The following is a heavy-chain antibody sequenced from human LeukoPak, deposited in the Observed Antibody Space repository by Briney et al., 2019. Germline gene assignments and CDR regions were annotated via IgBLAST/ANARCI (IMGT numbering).Heavy chain of an antibody. CDR2: IHSSGST. D-gene: IGHD6-19*01. J-gene: IGHJ3*02. CDR1: GGPISSGSYY. Sequence: SETLSLTCTVSGGPISSGSYYWHWIRQPAGTGLEWIGRIHSSGSTNYNFSLKSRVTISVDTSKNQFSLKLSSVTAADTAVYYCARDPHGWPHDAFDIWGQGTMVTVSS. CDR3: ARDPHGWPHDAFDI. V-gene: IGHV4-61*02.